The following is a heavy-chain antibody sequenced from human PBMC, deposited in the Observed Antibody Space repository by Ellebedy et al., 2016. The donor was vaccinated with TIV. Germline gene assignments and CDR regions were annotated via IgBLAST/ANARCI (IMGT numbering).Heavy chain of an antibody. CDR3: ARDSLRYFDWLSRFDY. CDR2: TSYDGSQK. J-gene: IGHJ4*02. D-gene: IGHD3-9*01. CDR1: GFTFSSYA. V-gene: IGHV3-30-3*01. Sequence: GESLKISXAASGFTFSSYAMHWVRQAPGKGLEWVAVTSYDGSQKYYADSVKGRFTLSRDNSKNTVYLQMNSLRAEDTAVYYCARDSLRYFDWLSRFDYWGQGTLVTVSS.